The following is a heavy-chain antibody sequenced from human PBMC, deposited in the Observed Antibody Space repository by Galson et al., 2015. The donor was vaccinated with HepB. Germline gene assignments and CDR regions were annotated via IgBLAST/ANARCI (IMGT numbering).Heavy chain of an antibody. D-gene: IGHD3-10*01. CDR1: GFTFSSYW. CDR3: ARERDILSGSGSYHNWFDP. J-gene: IGHJ5*02. Sequence: SLRLSCAASGFTFSSYWMSWVRQAPGKGLEWVANIKQDGSEKYYVDSVKGRFTISRDNAKNSLYLQMNSLRAEDTAVYYCARERDILSGSGSYHNWFDPWGQGTLVTVSS. V-gene: IGHV3-7*03. CDR2: IKQDGSEK.